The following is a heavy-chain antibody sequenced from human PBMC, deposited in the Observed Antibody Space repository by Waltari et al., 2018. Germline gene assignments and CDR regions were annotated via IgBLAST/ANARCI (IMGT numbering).Heavy chain of an antibody. D-gene: IGHD6-19*01. J-gene: IGHJ4*01. CDR1: GGSFSGYY. V-gene: IGHV4-34*02. CDR3: ARGLEQWLDYVDY. CDR2: INHNGST. Sequence: QVQLQQWGAGLLKPSETLSLTCAVYGGSFSGYYWSWIRQPPGKGLEWIGEINHNGSTNYNPSLKSRVTISVDTSKNQFSLKLSSVTAADTAVYYCARGLEQWLDYVDYWGQGTLVTVSS.